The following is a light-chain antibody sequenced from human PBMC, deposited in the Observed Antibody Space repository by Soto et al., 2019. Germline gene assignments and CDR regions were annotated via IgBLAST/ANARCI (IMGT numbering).Light chain of an antibody. CDR2: EVS. CDR3: SSYAGTNTRYL. CDR1: NSDVGSYNY. Sequence: QSVLTQPPSASGSPGQSVTISCTGKNSDVGSYNYVSWYQQHPGKAPKLMIFEVSKWPSGVPDRFSGSKSGNTASLTVSGLQAEDEADYYCSSYAGTNTRYLFGTGTKVTV. J-gene: IGLJ1*01. V-gene: IGLV2-8*01.